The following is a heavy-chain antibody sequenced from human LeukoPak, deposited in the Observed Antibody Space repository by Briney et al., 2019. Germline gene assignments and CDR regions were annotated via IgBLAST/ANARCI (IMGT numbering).Heavy chain of an antibody. Sequence: PGGSLRLSCAASGFTFSNYAMSWVRQAPGKGLEWVSAISGTGGATYYADSVKGRFTISRDNSKNTLYLQMNSLRAEDTAVCYCANNDRGTLDYWGQGTLVTVSS. V-gene: IGHV3-23*01. D-gene: IGHD1-1*01. CDR2: ISGTGGAT. CDR1: GFTFSNYA. CDR3: ANNDRGTLDY. J-gene: IGHJ4*02.